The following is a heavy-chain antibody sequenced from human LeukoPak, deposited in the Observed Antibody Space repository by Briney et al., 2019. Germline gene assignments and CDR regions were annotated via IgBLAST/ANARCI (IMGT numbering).Heavy chain of an antibody. D-gene: IGHD3-3*01. CDR2: INPNSGGT. CDR1: GYTFTSYG. Sequence: VASVKVSCKASGYTFTSYGISWVRQAPGQGLEWMGWINPNSGGTNYAQKFQGRVTMARDTSISTAYMELSRLRSDDTAVYYCARASYDFWSGYSSHFDYWGQGTLVTVSS. V-gene: IGHV1-2*02. J-gene: IGHJ4*02. CDR3: ARASYDFWSGYSSHFDY.